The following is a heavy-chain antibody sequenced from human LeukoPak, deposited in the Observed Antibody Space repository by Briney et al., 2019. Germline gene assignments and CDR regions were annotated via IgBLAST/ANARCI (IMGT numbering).Heavy chain of an antibody. V-gene: IGHV4-59*01. Sequence: SETLSLTCSVSGDSIRGFYWNWVRQPPGKGLEWIGYIYYSGSTIYKPSLKSRVSISGDTSKNQLSLKLSFVTAADTAVYYCVRTYSGSRPLFDYWGQGTLVTVSS. CDR2: IYYSGST. CDR1: GDSIRGFY. CDR3: VRTYSGSRPLFDY. J-gene: IGHJ4*02. D-gene: IGHD1-26*01.